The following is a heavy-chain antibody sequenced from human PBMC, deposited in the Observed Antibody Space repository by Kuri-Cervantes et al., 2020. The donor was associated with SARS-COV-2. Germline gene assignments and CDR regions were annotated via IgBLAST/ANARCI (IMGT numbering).Heavy chain of an antibody. J-gene: IGHJ5*02. CDR3: ARHSDYSSTLLRFLDPQWGFDP. CDR2: INHSGST. V-gene: IGHV4-34*01. CDR1: GGSFSGYY. Sequence: SQTLSLTCAVYGGSFSGYYWSWIRQPPGKGLEWIGEINHSGSTNYNPSLKSRVTVSVDTSKNQFSLKLSSVTAADTAVYYCARHSDYSSTLLRFLDPQWGFDPWGQGTLVTAPQ. D-gene: IGHD3-3*01.